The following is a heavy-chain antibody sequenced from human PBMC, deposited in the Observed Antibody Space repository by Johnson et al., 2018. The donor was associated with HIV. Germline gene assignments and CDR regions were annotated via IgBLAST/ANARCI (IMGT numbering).Heavy chain of an antibody. CDR3: TKGGLGHTDAFDI. Sequence: QLVESGGGLVQPGRSLRLSCAASAFPFDDHALHWVRQTPGKGLQWFSIILKGRFTISRDNAKNDLDLQMHSLRPEDTALFYCTKGGLGHTDAFDIWGQGTMVTVSS. CDR2: I. V-gene: IGHV3-9*01. J-gene: IGHJ3*02. CDR1: AFPFDDHA. D-gene: IGHD6-19*01.